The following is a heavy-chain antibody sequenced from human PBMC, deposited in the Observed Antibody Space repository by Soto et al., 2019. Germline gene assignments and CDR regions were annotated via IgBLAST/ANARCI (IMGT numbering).Heavy chain of an antibody. V-gene: IGHV1-69*13. J-gene: IGHJ4*02. CDR1: GGTFSNYP. CDR2: IVPIFGTR. D-gene: IGHD1-1*01. CDR3: ARPRTVATTNGYGF. Sequence: ASVKVSCKASGGTFSNYPIAWVRQAPGQGLEWVGAIVPIFGTRNYAQNFQGRVTLSADESASTAYMELSRLTSADTALYSCARPRTVATTNGYGFWGQGTQVTVSS.